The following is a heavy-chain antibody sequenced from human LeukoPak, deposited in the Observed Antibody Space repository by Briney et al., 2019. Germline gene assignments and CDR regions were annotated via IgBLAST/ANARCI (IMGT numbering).Heavy chain of an antibody. CDR3: ARGALGIQALSYFDY. V-gene: IGHV5-51*01. Sequence: GESLKISCKGFGFSFTSYWVAWVRQMPGKGLEWMGIIYPGDSDIRYSPSFQGQVTMSADKSNRTAHLQWTSLKASDTAKYYCARGALGIQALSYFDYWGQGTLVTVSS. D-gene: IGHD1-26*01. CDR2: IYPGDSDI. J-gene: IGHJ4*02. CDR1: GFSFTSYW.